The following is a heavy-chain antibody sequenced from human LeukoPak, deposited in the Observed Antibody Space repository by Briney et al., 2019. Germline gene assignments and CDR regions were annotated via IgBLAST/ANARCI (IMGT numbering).Heavy chain of an antibody. J-gene: IGHJ6*03. V-gene: IGHV3-23*01. Sequence: QPGGSLRLSCAASGFTFSSYDMSWVRQAPGKGLEWVSTISGSGGSTYYVASVKGRFTISRDNSKNMLYLQINSLRAEDTAVYYCAHDLGGGRYYYYMDVWGKGTKVTVSS. CDR2: ISGSGGST. D-gene: IGHD3-3*01. CDR3: AHDLGGGRYYYYMDV. CDR1: GFTFSSYD.